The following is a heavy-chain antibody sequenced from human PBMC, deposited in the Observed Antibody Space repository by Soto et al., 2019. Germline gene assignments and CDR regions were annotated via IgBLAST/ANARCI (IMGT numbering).Heavy chain of an antibody. CDR3: AKAGGAAGHVDYFDY. CDR1: GFSFRKYA. J-gene: IGHJ4*02. V-gene: IGHV3-23*01. D-gene: IGHD6-13*01. CDR2: ISGSAGST. Sequence: LRLSFAASGFSFRKYAINWVRQSAGKLLEWVSVISGSAGSTYYADSVKGRFTITRDNSKNTLYLQMNSLRADDTAVYYCAKAGGAAGHVDYFDYWGQGTLGTVSS.